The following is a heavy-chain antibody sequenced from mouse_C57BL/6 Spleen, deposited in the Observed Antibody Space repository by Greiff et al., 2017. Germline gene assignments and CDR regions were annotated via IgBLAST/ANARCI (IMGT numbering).Heavy chain of an antibody. CDR3: ARCYSNYLYYFDY. V-gene: IGHV1-4*01. CDR1: GYTFTSYT. D-gene: IGHD2-5*01. CDR2: INPSSGYT. Sequence: VKLLESGAELARPGASVKMSCKASGYTFTSYTMHWVKQRPGQGLEWIGYINPSSGYTKYNQKFKDKATLTADKSSSTAYMQLSSLTSEDSAVYYCARCYSNYLYYFDYWGQGTTLTVSS. J-gene: IGHJ2*01.